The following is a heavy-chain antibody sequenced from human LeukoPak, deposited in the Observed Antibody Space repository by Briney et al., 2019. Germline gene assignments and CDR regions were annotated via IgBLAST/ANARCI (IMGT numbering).Heavy chain of an antibody. V-gene: IGHV4-34*01. CDR2: INYSGST. Sequence: PSETLSLTCAVYGGSFSGYYWSWIRQPPGKGLEWIGEINYSGSTNYNPSLKSRVTISVDTSKNQFSLKLSSVTAADTAVYYCARDSLYYYYYYMDVWGKGTTVTVSS. CDR1: GGSFSGYY. J-gene: IGHJ6*03. D-gene: IGHD2-15*01. CDR3: ARDSLYYYYYYMDV.